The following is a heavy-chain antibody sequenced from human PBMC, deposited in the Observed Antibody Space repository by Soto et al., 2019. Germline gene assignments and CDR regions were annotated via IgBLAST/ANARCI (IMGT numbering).Heavy chain of an antibody. V-gene: IGHV3-15*07. J-gene: IGHJ4*02. Sequence: EVHLVESGGGLVKPGGSLTLSCAASGFTFKRAWMNWVRQAPGKGLEWVGRIKSGIDGEATDYGAPVKGRFTISRDDSRNTLSLQLNSLKTADTAIYYCSTGLGTYYSRFDYWGRGTLVTVSS. CDR3: STGLGTYYSRFDY. CDR2: IKSGIDGEAT. CDR1: GFTFKRAW. D-gene: IGHD3-10*01.